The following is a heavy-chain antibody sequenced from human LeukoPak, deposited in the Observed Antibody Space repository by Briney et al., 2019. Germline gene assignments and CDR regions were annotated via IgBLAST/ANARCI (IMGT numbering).Heavy chain of an antibody. CDR1: GFTFSSYA. D-gene: IGHD3-22*01. V-gene: IGHV3-23*01. Sequence: GGSLRLSCAASGFTFSSYAMSWVRQAPGKGLEWVSAISGSGGSTYYADSVKGRFTISRDNSKNTLYLQMNSLRAEDTAVYYCAKADYYDSSGYWLDASDVWGQGTMVTVSS. CDR3: AKADYYDSSGYWLDASDV. J-gene: IGHJ3*01. CDR2: ISGSGGST.